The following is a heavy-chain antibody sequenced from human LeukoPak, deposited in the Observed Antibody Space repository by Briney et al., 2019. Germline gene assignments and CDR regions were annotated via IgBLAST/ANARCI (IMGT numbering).Heavy chain of an antibody. CDR1: GFTFSSYG. V-gene: IGHV3-30*03. D-gene: IGHD6-19*01. Sequence: GRSLRLSCAASGFTFSSYGMHWVRQAPGKGLEWVAVISYDGSNKYYADSVKGRFTISRDNSKNTLYLQMNSLRAEDTAVYYCAGIAVAGTYWGQGTLVTVSS. CDR2: ISYDGSNK. J-gene: IGHJ4*02. CDR3: AGIAVAGTY.